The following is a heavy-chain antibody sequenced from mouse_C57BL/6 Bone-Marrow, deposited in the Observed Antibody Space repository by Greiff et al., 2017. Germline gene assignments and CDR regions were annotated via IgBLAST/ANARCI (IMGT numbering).Heavy chain of an antibody. Sequence: VQLQQPGAELVKPGASVKLSCKASGYTFTSYWMHWVKQRPGQGLEWIGMIHPNSGSTNYNEKFKSKATLTVDKSSSTAYMQLSSLTSEGSAVYYCANGYDGDASYGYFDVWGTGTTVTVSS. D-gene: IGHD2-2*01. CDR2: IHPNSGST. CDR1: GYTFTSYW. V-gene: IGHV1-64*01. J-gene: IGHJ1*03. CDR3: ANGYDGDASYGYFDV.